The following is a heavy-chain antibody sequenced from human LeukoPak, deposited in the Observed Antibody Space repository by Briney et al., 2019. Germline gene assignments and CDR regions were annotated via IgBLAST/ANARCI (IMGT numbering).Heavy chain of an antibody. V-gene: IGHV1-18*01. D-gene: IGHD3-10*01. CDR2: ISAYNGNT. Sequence: ASVKVSCKASGYTFPTYGISWVRQAPGQGLEWMGWISAYNGNTNYAQKLQGRVTMTTDTSTGTAYMELRSLRSDDTAVYYCARERLWFGDDDYWGQGTLVTVSS. CDR3: ARERLWFGDDDY. J-gene: IGHJ4*02. CDR1: GYTFPTYG.